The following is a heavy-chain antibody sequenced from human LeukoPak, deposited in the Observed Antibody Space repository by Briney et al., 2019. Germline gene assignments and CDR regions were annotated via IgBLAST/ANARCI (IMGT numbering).Heavy chain of an antibody. CDR1: GGSISSYY. J-gene: IGHJ4*02. Sequence: SETLSLTCTVSGGSISSYYWSWIRQPPGKGLEWIGYIYYSGSTNYNPSLKSRVTISVDTSKNQFSLKLSSVTAADTAVYYCARTTIAAAKNLFDYWGQGTLVTVSS. D-gene: IGHD6-13*01. CDR2: IYYSGST. V-gene: IGHV4-59*08. CDR3: ARTTIAAAKNLFDY.